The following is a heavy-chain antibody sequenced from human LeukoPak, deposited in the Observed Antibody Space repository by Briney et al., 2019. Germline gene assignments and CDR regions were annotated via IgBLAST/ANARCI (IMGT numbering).Heavy chain of an antibody. V-gene: IGHV3-74*01. Sequence: GGSLRLSCAASGFTISSYWMHWVRQAPGKGLVWVSRINSDGSSTSYADSVKGRFTISRDNAKNTLYLQMNSLRAEDTAVYYCARTTGAPDDAFDIWGQGTMVTVSS. CDR1: GFTISSYW. D-gene: IGHD4-17*01. CDR2: INSDGSST. J-gene: IGHJ3*02. CDR3: ARTTGAPDDAFDI.